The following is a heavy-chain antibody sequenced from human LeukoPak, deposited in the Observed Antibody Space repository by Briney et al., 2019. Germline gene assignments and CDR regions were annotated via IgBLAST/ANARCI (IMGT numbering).Heavy chain of an antibody. CDR2: IWSGGSNK. CDR3: ARDSSSSAFDY. CDR1: GFIFSSYG. V-gene: IGHV3-33*08. D-gene: IGHD6-6*01. Sequence: GGSLRLSCAASGFIFSSYGMHWVRQAPGKGLEWVAVIWSGGSNKYSSDPVKGRFTISRDNSKNTLYLQMNSLRAEDTAVYYCARDSSSSAFDYWGQGTLVTVSS. J-gene: IGHJ4*02.